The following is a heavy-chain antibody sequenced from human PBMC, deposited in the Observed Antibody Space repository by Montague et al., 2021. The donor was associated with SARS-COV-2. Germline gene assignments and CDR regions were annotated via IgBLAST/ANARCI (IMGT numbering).Heavy chain of an antibody. Sequence: SETLSLTCTVSGGSINSYYWSWIRQPPGKGLEWIGYIYYSGSTNYNPSLKSRVTISVDTSKNQFSLKLSSVTVADTAVYYCARTPGQIAGDAFDIWGQGTMVTVSS. V-gene: IGHV4-59*01. CDR2: IYYSGST. D-gene: IGHD2-21*01. CDR3: ARTPGQIAGDAFDI. CDR1: GGSINSYY. J-gene: IGHJ3*02.